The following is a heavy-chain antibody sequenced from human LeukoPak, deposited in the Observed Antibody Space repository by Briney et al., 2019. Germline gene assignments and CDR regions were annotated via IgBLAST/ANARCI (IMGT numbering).Heavy chain of an antibody. CDR1: GGSISSGDYY. D-gene: IGHD3-22*01. V-gene: IGHV4-30-4*01. Sequence: SQTLSLTCTVSGGSISSGDYYWSWVRQPPGKGLEWIGEIYHSGSTNYNPSLKSRVTISVDKSKNQFSLKLSSVTAADTAVYYCASLTYYYDSSGLRGYWGQGTLVTVSS. CDR2: IYHSGST. CDR3: ASLTYYYDSSGLRGY. J-gene: IGHJ4*02.